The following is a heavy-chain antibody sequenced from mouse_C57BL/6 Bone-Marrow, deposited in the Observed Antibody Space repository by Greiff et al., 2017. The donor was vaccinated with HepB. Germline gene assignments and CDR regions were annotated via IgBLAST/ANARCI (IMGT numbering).Heavy chain of an antibody. V-gene: IGHV1-5*01. CDR1: GYTFTSYW. CDR3: TRYPFAYGSSPAWFAY. CDR2: IYPGNSDT. J-gene: IGHJ3*01. Sequence: VQLQQSGTVLARPGASVKMSCKTSGYTFTSYWMHWVKQRPGQGLEWIGAIYPGNSDTSYNQKFKGKAKLTAVTSASTAYMELSSLTNEDSAVYYCTRYPFAYGSSPAWFAYWGQGTLVTVSA. D-gene: IGHD1-1*01.